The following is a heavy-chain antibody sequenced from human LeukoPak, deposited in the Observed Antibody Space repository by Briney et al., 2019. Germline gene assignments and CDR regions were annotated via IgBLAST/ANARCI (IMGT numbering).Heavy chain of an antibody. CDR3: ANDGNYFDY. CDR1: GFTFSGYG. CDR2: ISYDGSKK. Sequence: GGSLRLSCAASGFTFSGYGMHWVRQAPGKGLEWVAVISYDGSKKYYADSVKGRFTISRDNSKNTLYLQMNSLRAEDTAVYYCANDGNYFDYWGQGTLVTVSS. V-gene: IGHV3-30*18. J-gene: IGHJ4*02.